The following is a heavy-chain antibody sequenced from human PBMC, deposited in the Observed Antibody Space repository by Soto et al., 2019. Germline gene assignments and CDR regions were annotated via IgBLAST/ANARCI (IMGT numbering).Heavy chain of an antibody. Sequence: SVKVSCKASGGTFSRYAISWVRQAPGQGILLMGGIIPIFGTANYAQKFPGRVTITADESTSTAYTELSSLSQEDPPAYYCARAIVGTTKTGCRDPWGRGTLVTVSS. CDR3: ARAIVGTTKTGCRDP. D-gene: IGHD1-26*01. CDR2: IIPIFGTA. V-gene: IGHV1-69*13. CDR1: GGTFSRYA. J-gene: IGHJ5*02.